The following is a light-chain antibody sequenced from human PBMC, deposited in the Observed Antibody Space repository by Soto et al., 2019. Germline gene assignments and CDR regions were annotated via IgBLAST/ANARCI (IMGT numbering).Light chain of an antibody. CDR2: EDN. CDR1: SGSIASNY. V-gene: IGLV6-57*04. Sequence: NFMLTQPHSVSESPGKTVTISCTRSSGSIASNYVQWYQQRPGSAPTTVIYEDNQRPSGVPDRFSGSIDSSSNSASLTISGLKTEDEADYYCQSYDSSNWVFGGGTKVT. CDR3: QSYDSSNWV. J-gene: IGLJ3*02.